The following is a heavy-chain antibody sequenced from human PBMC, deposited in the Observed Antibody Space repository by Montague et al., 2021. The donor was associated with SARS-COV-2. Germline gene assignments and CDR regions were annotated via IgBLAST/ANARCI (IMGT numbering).Heavy chain of an antibody. J-gene: IGHJ6*02. Sequence: SETLSLTCSVSGDSVSKYSWGWIRQSPGKGLEWIGYIYYSGSTNYNPSLTSRVTISVDTSKNQVSLKLTSVTAADTAVYYCARHLRVTTVTSHMYHYAMDVWGQGTTVTVSS. CDR3: ARHLRVTTVTSHMYHYAMDV. D-gene: IGHD4-11*01. CDR2: IYYSGST. CDR1: GDSVSKYS. V-gene: IGHV4-59*08.